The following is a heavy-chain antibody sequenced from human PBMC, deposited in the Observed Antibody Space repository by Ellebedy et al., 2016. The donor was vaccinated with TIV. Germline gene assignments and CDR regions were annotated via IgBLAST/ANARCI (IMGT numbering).Heavy chain of an antibody. V-gene: IGHV3-30*03. Sequence: GGSLRLXXVASGFTFRSHGISWVRQAPGKGLEWVAVISSDGSNKYYADSLKGRFTISRDNSKNTLYLQMNSLRTDDMAVYYCARGGSSGSSDYWGQGTLVTVSS. D-gene: IGHD2-15*01. CDR3: ARGGSSGSSDY. J-gene: IGHJ4*02. CDR2: ISSDGSNK. CDR1: GFTFRSHG.